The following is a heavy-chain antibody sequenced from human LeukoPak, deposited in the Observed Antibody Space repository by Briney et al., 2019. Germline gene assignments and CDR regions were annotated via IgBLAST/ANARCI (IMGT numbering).Heavy chain of an antibody. D-gene: IGHD6-19*01. J-gene: IGHJ6*02. CDR1: GYTLAELS. Sequence: GASVKVSCKVSGYTLAELSMHWVRQAPGKGLEWMGGFDPEDGETIYAQKFQGRVTMTEDTSTDTAYMELSSLRSEDTAVYYCAKSLAVAGYYYGMDVWGQGTTVTVPS. V-gene: IGHV1-24*01. CDR2: FDPEDGET. CDR3: AKSLAVAGYYYGMDV.